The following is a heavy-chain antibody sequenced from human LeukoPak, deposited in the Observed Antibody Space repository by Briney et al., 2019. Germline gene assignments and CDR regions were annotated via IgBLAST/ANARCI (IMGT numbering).Heavy chain of an antibody. D-gene: IGHD4-17*01. CDR2: INPNRGGT. V-gene: IGHV1-2*02. Sequence: ASVKVSCKASGYTFTGYYMHCVREPPGQGLEWMGRINPNRGGTNYGQKLQGRVTMTRDTSISTAYMELSRLRSDDTAVYYCASHPNDYGDYAWGQGTLVTVSS. CDR3: ASHPNDYGDYA. CDR1: GYTFTGYY. J-gene: IGHJ4*02.